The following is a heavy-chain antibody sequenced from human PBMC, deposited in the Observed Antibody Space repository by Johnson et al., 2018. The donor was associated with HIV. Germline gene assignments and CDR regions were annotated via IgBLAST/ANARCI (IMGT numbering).Heavy chain of an antibody. CDR2: INWNGGST. J-gene: IGHJ3*02. Sequence: VQLVESGGGVVQPGRSLRLSCAASGFTFSSYAMHWVRQAPGKGLEWVSGINWNGGSTGYADSMKGRSTISRDNAKKSLYLQMNSLRAEDTALYYCARARTYYNFWSDAFDIWGQGTMVTVSS. CDR1: GFTFSSYA. V-gene: IGHV3-20*04. D-gene: IGHD3-3*01. CDR3: ARARTYYNFWSDAFDI.